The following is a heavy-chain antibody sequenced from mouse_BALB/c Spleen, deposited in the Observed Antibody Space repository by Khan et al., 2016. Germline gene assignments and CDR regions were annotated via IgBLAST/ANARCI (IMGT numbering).Heavy chain of an antibody. Sequence: VQLQESGPGLVAPSQSLSITCTVSGFSLTGFSVNWVRQPPGKGLEWLGMIWGDGSTDYNSALKSRLSISKDNSKSQVFLKMNSLQTDDTARYYCASYYDYDGGLAYWGQGTLVTVSA. CDR1: GFSLTGFS. J-gene: IGHJ3*01. CDR2: IWGDGST. D-gene: IGHD2-4*01. V-gene: IGHV2-6-7*01. CDR3: ASYYDYDGGLAY.